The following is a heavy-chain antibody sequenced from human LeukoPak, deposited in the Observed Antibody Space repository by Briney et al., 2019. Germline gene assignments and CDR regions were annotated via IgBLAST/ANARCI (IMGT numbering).Heavy chain of an antibody. V-gene: IGHV3-30-3*01. CDR1: GFMFSSFT. CDR2: IFSDGNTE. D-gene: IGHD3-3*01. CDR3: VREGVVAPASGPDY. Sequence: GGSLRLSCAASGFMFSSFTMHWVRQAPGKGLEWVALIFSDGNTELYADSVKGRFIISRDNSKNTLHLQMNSPRTEDTALYYCVREGVVAPASGPDYWGQGTLVTVSS. J-gene: IGHJ4*02.